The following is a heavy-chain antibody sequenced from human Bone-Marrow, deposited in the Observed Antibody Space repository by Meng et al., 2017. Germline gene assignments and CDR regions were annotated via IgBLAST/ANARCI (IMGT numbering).Heavy chain of an antibody. J-gene: IGHJ2*01. CDR2: IYYSGST. Sequence: GRLQASGPGLVKPSQTLSLTCTVSGGSISSGNHDWSWIRQHPGKGLEYIGYIYYSGSTYYNPSLKSRVIISVDTSKNQFSLRLNSVTAADTAVYYCASLYGDSSVWYLDLWGRGTLVTVSS. CDR3: ASLYGDSSVWYLDL. CDR1: GGSISSGNHD. V-gene: IGHV4-31*03. D-gene: IGHD4-17*01.